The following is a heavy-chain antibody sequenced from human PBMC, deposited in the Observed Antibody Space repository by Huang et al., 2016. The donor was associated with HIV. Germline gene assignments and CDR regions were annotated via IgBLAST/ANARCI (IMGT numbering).Heavy chain of an antibody. D-gene: IGHD2-8*02. CDR2: ISGSSGNT. Sequence: EVQLLASGGGLVQPGGSLRLSCTASEFTWVSYGRGGVRQAPGKGLEWVSTISGSSGNTYYADSVKGRFTSSRDKSKNTLYLQMNSLRAEDTAVYFCAKKGGLTGFQPLDYWGQGTQVTVSS. CDR1: EFTWVSYG. V-gene: IGHV3-23*01. J-gene: IGHJ4*02. CDR3: AKKGGLTGFQPLDY.